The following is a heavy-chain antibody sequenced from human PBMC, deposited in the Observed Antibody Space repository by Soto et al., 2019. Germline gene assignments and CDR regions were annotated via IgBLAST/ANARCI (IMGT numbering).Heavy chain of an antibody. CDR3: ARDLRFGECGKSFDY. J-gene: IGHJ4*02. V-gene: IGHV4-34*01. D-gene: IGHD3-10*01. CDR1: GGSFSGYY. Sequence: QVQLQQWGAGLLKPSETLSLTCAVYGGSFSGYYWSWIRQPPGKGLEWIGESNHSGSTNHHPSLKSPLTISVDPPKNQFSLQLSSVTAADTAVYYCARDLRFGECGKSFDYWGQGTLVTVSS. CDR2: SNHSGST.